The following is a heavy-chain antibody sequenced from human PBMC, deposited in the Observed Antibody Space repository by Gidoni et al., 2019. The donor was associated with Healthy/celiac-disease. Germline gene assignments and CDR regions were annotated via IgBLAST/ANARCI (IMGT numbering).Heavy chain of an antibody. J-gene: IGHJ4*02. CDR3: TRGYGSGSYLLDY. V-gene: IGHV3-49*03. CDR1: GFTFGDYA. CDR2: IRSKAYGGTT. Sequence: EVQLVESGGGLVQPGRSLRLSCTASGFTFGDYAMSWFRQAPGKGLEWVGIIRSKAYGGTTEYAASVKGRFTISRDDSKSIAYLQMNSLKTEDTAVYYCTRGYGSGSYLLDYWGQGTLVTVSS. D-gene: IGHD3-10*01.